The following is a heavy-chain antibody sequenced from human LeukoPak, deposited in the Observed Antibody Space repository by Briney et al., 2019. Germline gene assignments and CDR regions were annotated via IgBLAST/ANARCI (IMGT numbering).Heavy chain of an antibody. CDR3: ARDRATTVVDFDS. D-gene: IGHD4-23*01. V-gene: IGHV1-2*02. J-gene: IGHJ4*02. CDR2: INPNSGGT. CDR1: GYTFTGYY. Sequence: ASVKVSCKASGYTFTGYYLHWVRQAPGQGLEWMGWINPNSGGTNYAQQLQGRVTMTRDTSISTAYMEVSRLRTDDTAVYYCARDRATTVVDFDSWGQGTLVTVSS.